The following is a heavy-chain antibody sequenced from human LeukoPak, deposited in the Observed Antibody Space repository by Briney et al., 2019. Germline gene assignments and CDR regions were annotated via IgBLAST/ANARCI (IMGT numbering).Heavy chain of an antibody. D-gene: IGHD5-24*01. CDR1: GGSISRSDW. CDR3: ARDASLQTGAFDV. CDR2: IFHSGST. Sequence: SETLSLTCAVSGGSISRSDWWSWVRQSPGKGLEWIGEIFHSGSTKYNPSLKSRVTISVDKSKNQFSLNLTSVTAADTAMYYCARDASLQTGAFDVWGQGTMFTVSS. V-gene: IGHV4-4*02. J-gene: IGHJ3*01.